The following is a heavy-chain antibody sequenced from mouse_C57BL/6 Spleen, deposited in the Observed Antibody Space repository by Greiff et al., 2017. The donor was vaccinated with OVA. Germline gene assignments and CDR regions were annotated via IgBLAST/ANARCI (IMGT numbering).Heavy chain of an antibody. CDR2: ISYDGSN. CDR1: GYSITSGYY. J-gene: IGHJ2*01. CDR3: ARGDYGYGYYFDY. Sequence: EVQLQESGPGLVKPSQSLSLTCSVTGYSITSGYYWNWIRQFPGNKLEWMGYISYDGSNNYNPSLKNRISITRDTSKNQFFLKLNSVTTEDTATYYCARGDYGYGYYFDYWGQGTTLTVSS. V-gene: IGHV3-6*01. D-gene: IGHD2-2*01.